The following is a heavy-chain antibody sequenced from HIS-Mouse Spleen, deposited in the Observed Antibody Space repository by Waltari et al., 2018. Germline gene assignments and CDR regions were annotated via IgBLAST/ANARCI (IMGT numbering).Heavy chain of an antibody. J-gene: IGHJ4*02. V-gene: IGHV3-30*18. CDR1: SYG. CDR3: AKDGTCSSTSCYAFDY. CDR2: ISYDGSNK. Sequence: SYGMHWVRQAPGKGLEWVAVISYDGSNKYYADSVKGRFTISRDNSKNTLYLQMNSLRAEDTAVYYCAKDGTCSSTSCYAFDYWGQGTLVTVSS. D-gene: IGHD2-2*01.